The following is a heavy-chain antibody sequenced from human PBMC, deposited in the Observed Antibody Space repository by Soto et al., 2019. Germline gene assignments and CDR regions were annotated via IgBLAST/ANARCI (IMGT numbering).Heavy chain of an antibody. CDR3: ARHLACNRDS. Sequence: EVQLVESGGGLVQPGGSLRLSCAASGFTFSSYWMHWVRQAPGKGLVWVSRINSDGSSTYYADSVKGRFTMSGDKTKNTLYMQRNRLRAEDAAVYYCARHLACNRDSWGQGTLVTVSS. CDR1: GFTFSSYW. V-gene: IGHV3-74*01. D-gene: IGHD3-3*02. J-gene: IGHJ4*02. CDR2: INSDGSST.